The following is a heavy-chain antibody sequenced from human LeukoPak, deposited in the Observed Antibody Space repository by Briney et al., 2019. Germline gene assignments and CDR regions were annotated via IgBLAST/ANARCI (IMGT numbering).Heavy chain of an antibody. CDR1: GYTFTSYG. V-gene: IGHV1-18*01. CDR3: ARLDCSSTSCYFASFDY. D-gene: IGHD2-2*01. J-gene: IGHJ4*02. Sequence: GASVKVSCKASGYTFTSYGISWVRQAPGQGLEWMGWISAYNGNTNYAQKLQGRVTMTTDTSTSTAYMELRSLRSDDTAVYYCARLDCSSTSCYFASFDYWGQGTLVTVSS. CDR2: ISAYNGNT.